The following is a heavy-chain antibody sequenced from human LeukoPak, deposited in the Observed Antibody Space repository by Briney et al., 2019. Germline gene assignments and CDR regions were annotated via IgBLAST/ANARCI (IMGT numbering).Heavy chain of an antibody. CDR3: ARMLWFWDLSIRYGMDV. Sequence: GGFLRLSCAASGFTFDDYAMHWVGQAPGKGLEWVSLISGDGGSTYYADSVKGRSTISRDNSKHSLYLQMNSLRTEDTALYYCARMLWFWDLSIRYGMDVWGQGTTVTVSS. V-gene: IGHV3-43*02. D-gene: IGHD3-10*01. J-gene: IGHJ6*02. CDR2: ISGDGGST. CDR1: GFTFDDYA.